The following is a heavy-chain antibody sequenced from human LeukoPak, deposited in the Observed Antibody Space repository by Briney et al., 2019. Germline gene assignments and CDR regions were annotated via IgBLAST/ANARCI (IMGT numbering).Heavy chain of an antibody. CDR3: ARGGSYSFWFDP. CDR2: ISAYNGNT. CDR1: GYTFTGYY. V-gene: IGHV1-18*04. J-gene: IGHJ5*02. D-gene: IGHD1-26*01. Sequence: ASVKVSCKASGYTFTGYYMHWVRQAPGQGLEWMGWISAYNGNTNYAQKLQGRVTMTTDTSTSTAYMELRSLRSDDTAVYYCARGGSYSFWFDPWGQGTLVTVSS.